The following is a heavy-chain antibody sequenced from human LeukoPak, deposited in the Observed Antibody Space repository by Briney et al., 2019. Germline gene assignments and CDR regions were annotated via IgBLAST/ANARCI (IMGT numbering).Heavy chain of an antibody. V-gene: IGHV1-2*02. Sequence: ASVKVSCKASGYTFTGYYMHWVRQAPGQGLEWMGWINPNSGGTNYAQKFQGRVTMTRDTSISTAYMELSRLRSDDTAVYYRARGKGSRDGAFDIWGQGTMVTVSS. CDR3: ARGKGSRDGAFDI. D-gene: IGHD3-10*01. CDR1: GYTFTGYY. J-gene: IGHJ3*02. CDR2: INPNSGGT.